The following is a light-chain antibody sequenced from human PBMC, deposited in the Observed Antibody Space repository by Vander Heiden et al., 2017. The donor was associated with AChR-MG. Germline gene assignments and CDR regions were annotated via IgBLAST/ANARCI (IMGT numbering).Light chain of an antibody. CDR3: QHYGGSPMFT. Sequence: EVVLTQSPCTLSLSPGERATLSCRASQSVSSSYLAWYQQKPGQAPRLLIYGASSRATGIPDRFTASGSGTDFTLTISRLEPEDFAIYYCQHYGGSPMFTFGRGTKLEIK. V-gene: IGKV3-20*01. CDR1: QSVSSSY. CDR2: GAS. J-gene: IGKJ2*01.